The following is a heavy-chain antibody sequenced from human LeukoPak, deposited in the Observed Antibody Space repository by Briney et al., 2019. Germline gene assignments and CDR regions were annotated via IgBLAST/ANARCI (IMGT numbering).Heavy chain of an antibody. D-gene: IGHD3-10*01. CDR2: IYYSGST. CDR3: ARGPTYYYGSGSDY. CDR1: GGSISSSSYY. V-gene: IGHV4-39*07. Sequence: SETLSLTCTVSGGSISSSSYYWGWIRQPPGKGLEWIGSIYYSGSTYYNPSLKSRVTISVDTSKNQFSLKLSSVTAADTAVYYCARGPTYYYGSGSDYWGQGTLVTVSS. J-gene: IGHJ4*02.